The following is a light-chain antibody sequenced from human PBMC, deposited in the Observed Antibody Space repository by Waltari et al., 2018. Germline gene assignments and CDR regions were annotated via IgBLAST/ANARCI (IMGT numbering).Light chain of an antibody. Sequence: QSVLTXPPSASGTPGQTVTIPCSGSRSNIGSNYVYWYQQLPGTAPKLLIYGNNQRPSGVXXRXSXSKSGTSASLAISGLXSEDEAXYYCAAWNDSLSGXVFGGGTKLTVL. CDR1: RSNIGSNY. V-gene: IGLV1-47*01. CDR3: AAWNDSLSGXV. J-gene: IGLJ3*02. CDR2: GNN.